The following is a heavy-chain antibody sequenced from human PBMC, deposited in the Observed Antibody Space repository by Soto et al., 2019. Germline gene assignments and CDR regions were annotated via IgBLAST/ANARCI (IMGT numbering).Heavy chain of an antibody. CDR1: GGTFSSYA. Sequence: GASVKVSCKXSGGTFSSYAISWVRQAPGQGLEWMGGIIPIFGTANYAQKFQGRVTITADESTSTAYMELSSLRSEDTAVYYCARVWAAAGYDYWGQGTLVTVSS. J-gene: IGHJ4*02. D-gene: IGHD6-13*01. CDR3: ARVWAAAGYDY. CDR2: IIPIFGTA. V-gene: IGHV1-69*13.